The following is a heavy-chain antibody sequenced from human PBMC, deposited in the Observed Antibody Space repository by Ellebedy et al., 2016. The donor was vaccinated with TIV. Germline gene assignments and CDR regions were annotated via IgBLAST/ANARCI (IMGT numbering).Heavy chain of an antibody. D-gene: IGHD4-17*01. CDR2: ITGSGYHT. CDR3: AQPVPGAVARDF. Sequence: GESLKISCAASGFTFSHYAVTWVRQAPGRELEWASIITGSGYHTHYAYSVMCRFTISRDNSRDTLYLQINSLRADDTSTYYCAQPVPGAVARDFWGQGTLVTVFS. V-gene: IGHV3-23*01. J-gene: IGHJ4*02. CDR1: GFTFSHYA.